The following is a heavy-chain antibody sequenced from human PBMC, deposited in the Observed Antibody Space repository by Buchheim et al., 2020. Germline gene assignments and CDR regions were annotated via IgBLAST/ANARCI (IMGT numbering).Heavy chain of an antibody. D-gene: IGHD2-15*01. CDR3: ARDYSVVVAATGYYYYGMDV. J-gene: IGHJ6*02. CDR1: GGTFSSYA. CDR2: IIPIFGTA. Sequence: QVQLVQSGAEVKKPGSSVKVSCKASGGTFSSYAISWVRQAPGQGLEWMGGIIPIFGTANYAQKFQGRVTITADESTRTAYMELSRLRSEDTAVYYCARDYSVVVAATGYYYYGMDVWGQGTT. V-gene: IGHV1-69*01.